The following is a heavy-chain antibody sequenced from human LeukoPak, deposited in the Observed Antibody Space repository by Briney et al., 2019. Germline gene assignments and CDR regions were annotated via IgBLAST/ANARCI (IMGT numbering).Heavy chain of an antibody. J-gene: IGHJ6*02. V-gene: IGHV3-30*18. CDR3: AKDSRRSYYGSGTFMDV. D-gene: IGHD3-10*01. CDR1: GFTFSSYG. CDR2: ISNDGSNE. Sequence: GGSLRLSCAASGFTFSSYGMHWVRQAPGKGLEWVTVISNDGSNEYYADSVKSRFTISRDNSKNTLYLQMNSLRVEDTAVYYCAKDSRRSYYGSGTFMDVWGQGTTVTVSS.